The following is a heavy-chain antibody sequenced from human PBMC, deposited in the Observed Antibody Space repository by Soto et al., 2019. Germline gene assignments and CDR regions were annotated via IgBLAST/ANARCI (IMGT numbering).Heavy chain of an antibody. J-gene: IGHJ5*02. CDR3: AKDVGDCSSTSCYGTFDP. CDR2: ISSTSSSI. CDR1: GFTFNSYS. Sequence: GGSLRLSCAASGFTFNSYSMNWVRQAPGKGLEWVSYISSTSSSIYYADSVKGRFTISRGNAKNSLYLQMNSLRAEDTAVYYCAKDVGDCSSTSCYGTFDPWGQGTLVTVSS. D-gene: IGHD2-2*03. V-gene: IGHV3-48*01.